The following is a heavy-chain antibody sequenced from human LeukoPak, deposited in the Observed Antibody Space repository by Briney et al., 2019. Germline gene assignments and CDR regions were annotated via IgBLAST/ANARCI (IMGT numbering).Heavy chain of an antibody. J-gene: IGHJ4*02. CDR1: GYTFTSYG. CDR3: ARHCSSTSCYWDYFDY. V-gene: IGHV1-18*01. Sequence: ASVKVSCKASGYTFTSYGISWVRQAPGQGLEWMGWISGHNGNGNYAQKLQGRVTMTTDTSTSTAYMEVRSLRSDDTAVYYCARHCSSTSCYWDYFDYWGQGTLVTVSS. D-gene: IGHD2-2*01. CDR2: ISGHNGNG.